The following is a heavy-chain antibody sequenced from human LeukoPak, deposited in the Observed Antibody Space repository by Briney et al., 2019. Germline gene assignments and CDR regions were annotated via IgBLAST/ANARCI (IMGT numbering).Heavy chain of an antibody. CDR1: GYSISSGYY. D-gene: IGHD5-12*01. CDR2: IYHSGST. V-gene: IGHV4-38-2*02. J-gene: IGHJ4*02. Sequence: SETLSLTCTVSGYSISSGYYWGWIRQPPGKGLEWIGSIYHSGSTYYNPSLKSRVTISVDKSKNQFSLKLSSVTAADTAVYYCAIRGYSGYGFDYWGQGTLVTVSS. CDR3: AIRGYSGYGFDY.